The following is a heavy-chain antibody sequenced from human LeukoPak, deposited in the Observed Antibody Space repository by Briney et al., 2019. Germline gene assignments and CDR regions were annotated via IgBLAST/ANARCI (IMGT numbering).Heavy chain of an antibody. Sequence: PGRSLRLSCAASGFTFDDYAMHWVRQAPGKGLEWVSLISWDGGSTYYADSVKGRFTISRDNSKNSLYLQMNSLRTEDTALYYCAKDIRSSGWYGYFDYWGQGTLVTVSS. J-gene: IGHJ4*02. D-gene: IGHD6-19*01. CDR3: AKDIRSSGWYGYFDY. CDR2: ISWDGGST. CDR1: GFTFDDYA. V-gene: IGHV3-43*01.